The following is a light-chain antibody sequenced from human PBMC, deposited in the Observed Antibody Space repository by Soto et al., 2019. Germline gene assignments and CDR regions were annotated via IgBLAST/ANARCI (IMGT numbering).Light chain of an antibody. CDR1: QSVSSS. CDR2: GAS. CDR3: QQYSNRYT. J-gene: IGKJ2*01. Sequence: EIVMTQSPATLYVSPGERATLSCRASQSVSSSLAWYQHKPGQAPRLLIYGASIRATGIPGRFSGSGSGTEFTLTISSLQSEDFAAYYCQQYSNRYTFGQGTKLEIK. V-gene: IGKV3D-15*01.